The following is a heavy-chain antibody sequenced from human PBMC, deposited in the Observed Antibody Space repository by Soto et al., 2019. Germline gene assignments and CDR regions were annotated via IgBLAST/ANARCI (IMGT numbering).Heavy chain of an antibody. CDR2: VHGGGST. D-gene: IGHD6-25*01. CDR3: AVRVTTAASVDF. Sequence: VQLVESGGGLIQPGGSLRLSCAASGFTVSNNHMTWARQAAGKRLELVSFVHGGGSTSYAGSVKGRFTISSDNSKTTLSPQPARLTADDTAMSWCAVRVTTAASVDFWGRGTVVTASS. CDR1: GFTVSNNH. V-gene: IGHV3-53*01. J-gene: IGHJ4*02.